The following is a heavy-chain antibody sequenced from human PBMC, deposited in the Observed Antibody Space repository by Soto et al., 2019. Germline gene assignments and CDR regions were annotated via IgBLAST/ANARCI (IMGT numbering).Heavy chain of an antibody. D-gene: IGHD5-18*01. CDR1: GYTFTSYD. CDR3: ARGGRYSYGYSYYYGMDV. J-gene: IGHJ6*02. Sequence: ASVKVSCKASGYTFTSYDTNWVRQATGQGLEWMGWMNPNSGNTGYAQKFQGRVTMTRNTSISTAYMELSSLRSEDTAVYYCARGGRYSYGYSYYYGMDVWGQGTTVTVSS. V-gene: IGHV1-8*01. CDR2: MNPNSGNT.